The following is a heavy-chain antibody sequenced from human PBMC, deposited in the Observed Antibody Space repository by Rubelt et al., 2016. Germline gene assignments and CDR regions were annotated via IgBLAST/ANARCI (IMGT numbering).Heavy chain of an antibody. Sequence: EWIGELNHSGSTNYNPSLKSRVTISVDTSKNQFSLKLRSVTAADTAVYYCARDPLSLNWFDPWGQGTLVTVSS. CDR3: ARDPLSLNWFDP. CDR2: LNHSGST. J-gene: IGHJ5*02. D-gene: IGHD2/OR15-2a*01. V-gene: IGHV4-34*01.